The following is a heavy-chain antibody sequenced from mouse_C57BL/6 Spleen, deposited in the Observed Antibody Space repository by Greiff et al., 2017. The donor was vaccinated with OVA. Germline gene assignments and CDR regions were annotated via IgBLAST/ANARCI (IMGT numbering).Heavy chain of an antibody. V-gene: IGHV1-22*01. J-gene: IGHJ1*03. CDR1: GYTFTDYN. Sequence: VQLQQSGPELVKPGASVKMSCKASGYTFTDYNMHWVKQSHGKSLEWIGYINPNNGGTSYNQKFKGKATLTVNKSSSTAYMELRSLTSEDSAVYYCTRSYYGSSTGYFDVWGTGTTVTVSS. CDR2: INPNNGGT. D-gene: IGHD1-1*01. CDR3: TRSYYGSSTGYFDV.